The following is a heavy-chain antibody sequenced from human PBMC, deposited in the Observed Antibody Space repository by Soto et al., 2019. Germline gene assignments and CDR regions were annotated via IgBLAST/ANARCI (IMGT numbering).Heavy chain of an antibody. Sequence: TLALTCAVSGGPITGGWYSLSWIRQPPGKGLEWIGYIYHSGGTYYNPSLKSRVTLSIDRTKKQFSLKLKSVTAADTAVYFCARKMTTSGWFDPWGQGTLVTVSS. D-gene: IGHD4-17*01. CDR3: ARKMTTSGWFDP. CDR1: GGPITGGWYS. CDR2: IYHSGGT. V-gene: IGHV4-30-2*01. J-gene: IGHJ5*02.